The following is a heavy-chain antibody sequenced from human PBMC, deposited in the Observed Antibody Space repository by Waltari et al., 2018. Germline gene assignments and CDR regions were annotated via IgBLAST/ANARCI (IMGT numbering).Heavy chain of an antibody. CDR3: ARGGSWAIDY. Sequence: EVRLVESGGGLVQPGGSLGLSCAASGFTFSDYWMSWVRQAPGQGLEWVANIKQDGSEKYQVDPVKGRFTISRDNAKNSLYLQMNSLRAEDTAVYFCARGGSWAIDYWGQGTLVTVSS. J-gene: IGHJ4*02. CDR1: GFTFSDYW. D-gene: IGHD3-16*01. V-gene: IGHV3-7*01. CDR2: IKQDGSEK.